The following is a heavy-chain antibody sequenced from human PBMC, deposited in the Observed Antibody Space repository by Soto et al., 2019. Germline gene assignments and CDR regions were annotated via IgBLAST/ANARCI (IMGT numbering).Heavy chain of an antibody. V-gene: IGHV1-69*12. CDR1: GGTFSSYA. J-gene: IGHJ6*02. Sequence: QVQLVQSGAEVKKPGSSVKVSCKASGGTFSSYAISWVRQAPGQGLEWMGGIIPIFGTANYAQKFQGRVTMTAQEYTSTAYMELSSLRSEDTAVYYCARHVPAAGYYYGMDVWGQGTTVTVSS. CDR2: IIPIFGTA. CDR3: ARHVPAAGYYYGMDV. D-gene: IGHD2-2*01.